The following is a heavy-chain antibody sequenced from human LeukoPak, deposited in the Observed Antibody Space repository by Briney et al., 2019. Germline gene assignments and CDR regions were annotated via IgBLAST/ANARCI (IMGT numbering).Heavy chain of an antibody. V-gene: IGHV1-18*01. CDR2: INPYNGNT. D-gene: IGHD5-18*01. CDR1: GYTFTSYG. J-gene: IGHJ4*02. Sequence: ASVKVSCKASGYTFTSYGISWVRQAPGQGLEWMAWINPYNGNTNYAQNLQGRVTVTTDTSTSTAYMELRSLRSDDTAVYYCARGDSAQWPYDYWGQGTLVTVSS. CDR3: ARGDSAQWPYDY.